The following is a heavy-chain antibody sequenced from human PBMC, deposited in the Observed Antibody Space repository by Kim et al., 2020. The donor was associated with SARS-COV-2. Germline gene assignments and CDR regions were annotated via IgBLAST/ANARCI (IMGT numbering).Heavy chain of an antibody. J-gene: IGHJ6*02. D-gene: IGHD2-2*02. V-gene: IGHV3-21*01. Sequence: GGSLRLSCAASGFTFSSYSMNWVRQAPGKGLEWVSSISSSSSYIYYADSVKGRFTISRDNAKNSLYLQMNSLRAEDTAVYYCASPGPYCSSTSCYSYYYYGMDVWGQGTTVTVS. CDR1: GFTFSSYS. CDR3: ASPGPYCSSTSCYSYYYYGMDV. CDR2: ISSSSSYI.